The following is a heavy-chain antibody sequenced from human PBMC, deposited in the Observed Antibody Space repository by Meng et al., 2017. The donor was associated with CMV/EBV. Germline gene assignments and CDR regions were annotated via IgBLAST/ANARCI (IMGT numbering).Heavy chain of an antibody. V-gene: IGHV4-34*01. CDR2: INHSGST. CDR3: ARAHEANWFDP. CDR1: GGSFNNYY. J-gene: IGHJ5*02. Sequence: SETLSLTCVIYGGSFNNYYWNWIRQPPGKGLEWIGEINHSGSTNYNPSLKSRVTVSVDTSKNQFSLKVSPVTTADTAMYYCARAHEANWFDPWGQGTLVTVSS.